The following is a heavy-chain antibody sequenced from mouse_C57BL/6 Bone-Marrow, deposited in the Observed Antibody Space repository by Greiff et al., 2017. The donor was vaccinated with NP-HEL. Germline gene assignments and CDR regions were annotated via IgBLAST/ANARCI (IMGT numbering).Heavy chain of an antibody. CDR1: GYTFTDYY. D-gene: IGHD2-3*01. V-gene: IGHV1-19*01. Sequence: EVQLQESGPVLVKPGASVKMSCKASGYTFTDYYMNWVKQSHGKSLEWIGVINPYNGGTSYNQKFKGKATLTVDKSSSTAYMELNSLTSEDSAVYYCARSNDGYDAMDYWGQGTSVTVSS. CDR2: INPYNGGT. CDR3: ARSNDGYDAMDY. J-gene: IGHJ4*01.